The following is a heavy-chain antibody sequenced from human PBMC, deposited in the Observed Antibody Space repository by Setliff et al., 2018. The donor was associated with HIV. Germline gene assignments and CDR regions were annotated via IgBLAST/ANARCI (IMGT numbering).Heavy chain of an antibody. J-gene: IGHJ6*02. V-gene: IGHV3-7*02. CDR3: ARKFRPGHGVDV. D-gene: IGHD3-10*01. CDR2: IDHFGSEE. CDR1: GFSFSRYW. Sequence: GGSLRLSCAASGFSFSRYWMSWVRQAPGKGLEWVASIDHFGSEENYVDSVKGRFTISRDNTKNSLYLQMNSLRVEDTAIYYCARKFRPGHGVDVWGQGTTVTVSS.